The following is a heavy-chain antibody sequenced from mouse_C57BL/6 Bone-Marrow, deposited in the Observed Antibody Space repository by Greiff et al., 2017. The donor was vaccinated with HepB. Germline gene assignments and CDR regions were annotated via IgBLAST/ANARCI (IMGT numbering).Heavy chain of an antibody. CDR2: IFPGSGST. Sequence: VQRVESGPELVKPGASVKISCKASGYTFTDYYINWVKQRPGQGLEWIGWIFPGSGSTYYNEKFKGKATLTVDKSSSTAYMLLSSLTSEDSAVYFCARWGYGSSYWYFDVWGTGTTVTVSS. V-gene: IGHV1-75*01. J-gene: IGHJ1*03. CDR1: GYTFTDYY. CDR3: ARWGYGSSYWYFDV. D-gene: IGHD1-1*01.